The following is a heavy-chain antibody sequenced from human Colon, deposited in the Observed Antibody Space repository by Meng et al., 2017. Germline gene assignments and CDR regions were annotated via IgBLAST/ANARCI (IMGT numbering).Heavy chain of an antibody. CDR2: ISWDGGST. CDR1: GFTFDDYS. J-gene: IGHJ2*01. CDR3: AKDGSDSSGSYRRRGEWYFDL. V-gene: IGHV3-43*01. Sequence: GESLKISCAASGFTFDDYSMHWVRQAPGKGLEWVSLISWDGGSTYYADSVTGRVTISRDNSKNSLYLQMNSLRTEDTALYYCAKDGSDSSGSYRRRGEWYFDLWGRGTLVTVSS. D-gene: IGHD3-22*01.